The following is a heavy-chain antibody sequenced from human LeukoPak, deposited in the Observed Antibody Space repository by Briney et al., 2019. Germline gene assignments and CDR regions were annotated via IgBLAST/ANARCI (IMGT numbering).Heavy chain of an antibody. V-gene: IGHV1-46*01. CDR1: GYTFTSYY. CDR2: INTRGGST. CDR3: ARVGTAAATADY. J-gene: IGHJ4*02. Sequence: ASVKVSCTASGYTFTSYYMHWVRQAPGQRPEWMGIINTRGGSTDYSQKFPGRVTMTSDTSTSTVYMELSSLKFEDTAVYFCARVGTAAATADYWGQGTLVTVSS. D-gene: IGHD6-25*01.